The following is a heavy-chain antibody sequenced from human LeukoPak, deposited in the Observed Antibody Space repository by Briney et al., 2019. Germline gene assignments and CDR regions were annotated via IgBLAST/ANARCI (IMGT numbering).Heavy chain of an antibody. CDR1: GFTFSSYA. V-gene: IGHV3-30*18. CDR2: ISYDGSNK. J-gene: IGHJ4*02. Sequence: GGSLRLSCAASGFTFSSYAMSWVRQAPGKGLEWVAVISYDGSNKYYADSVKGRFTISRDNSKNTLYLQMNSLRAEDTAVYYCAKGEIAAALVWGQGTLVTVSS. D-gene: IGHD6-13*01. CDR3: AKGEIAAALV.